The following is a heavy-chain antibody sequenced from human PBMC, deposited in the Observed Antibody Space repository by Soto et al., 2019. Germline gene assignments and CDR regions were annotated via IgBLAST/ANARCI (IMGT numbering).Heavy chain of an antibody. CDR2: ISSSGGST. V-gene: IGHV3-23*01. J-gene: IGHJ4*02. CDR1: GFTFSSYS. Sequence: GGSLRLSCAASGFTFSSYSMNWVRQAPGKGLEWVSYISSSGGSTYYADSVKGRFTISRDNSKNTLYLQLNSLRAEDTAVYYCAKVRGWPHTFDYWGQGTLVTVSS. D-gene: IGHD6-19*01. CDR3: AKVRGWPHTFDY.